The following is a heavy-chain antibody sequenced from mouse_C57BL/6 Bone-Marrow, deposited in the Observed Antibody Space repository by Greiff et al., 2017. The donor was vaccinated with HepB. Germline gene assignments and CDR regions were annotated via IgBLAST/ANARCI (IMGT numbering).Heavy chain of an antibody. J-gene: IGHJ3*01. V-gene: IGHV14-4*01. CDR3: TTFYGPWFAY. D-gene: IGHD1-1*01. CDR1: GFNIKDDY. Sequence: EVKLEESGAELVRPGASVKLSCTASGFNIKDDYMHWVKQRPEQGLEWIGWIDPENGDTEYASKFQGKATITADTSSNTAYLQLSSLTSEDTAVYYCTTFYGPWFAYWGQGTLVTVSA. CDR2: IDPENGDT.